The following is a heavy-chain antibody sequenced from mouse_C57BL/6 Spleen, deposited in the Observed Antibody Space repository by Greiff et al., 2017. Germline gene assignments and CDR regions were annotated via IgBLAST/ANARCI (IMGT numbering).Heavy chain of an antibody. CDR3: TRSPC. V-gene: IGHV1-15*01. CDR1: GYTFTDYE. Sequence: VKLQESGAELVRPGASVTLSCKASGYTFTDYEMHWVKQTPVHGLEWIGAIDPETGGTAYNQKFKGKAILTADKSSSTAYMELRSLTSEDSAVYYCTRSPCWGQGTTLTVSS. CDR2: IDPETGGT. J-gene: IGHJ2*01.